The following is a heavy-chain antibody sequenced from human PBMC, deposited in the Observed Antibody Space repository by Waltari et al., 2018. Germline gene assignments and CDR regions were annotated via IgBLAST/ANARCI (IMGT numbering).Heavy chain of an antibody. V-gene: IGHV4-4*02. CDR3: ARDRGRGLYLDS. D-gene: IGHD2-15*01. Sequence: QLQLQESGPGLVKPSETLSLTCTASGDSLGDDLWSWVRQPPGKGLEWIGQVHRSGRTNYSPSFASRVTVSVDTTKNQFSLKLTSAAAADTAIYFCARDRGRGLYLDSWGPGTLVTVSP. CDR1: GDSLGDDL. J-gene: IGHJ5*01. CDR2: VHRSGRT.